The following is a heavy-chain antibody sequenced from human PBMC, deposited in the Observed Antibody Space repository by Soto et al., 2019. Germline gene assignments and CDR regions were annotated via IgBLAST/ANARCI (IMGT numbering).Heavy chain of an antibody. CDR1: GFTFSSYW. CDR3: AREINYYDILTDDY. D-gene: IGHD3-9*01. Sequence: GGSLRLSCAASGFTFSSYWMSWVRQAPGKGLEWVANIKQDGSEKYYVDSVKGRFTISRDNAKNSLYLQMNSLRAEDTAVYYCAREINYYDILTDDYWGQGTLVTVSS. V-gene: IGHV3-7*01. J-gene: IGHJ4*02. CDR2: IKQDGSEK.